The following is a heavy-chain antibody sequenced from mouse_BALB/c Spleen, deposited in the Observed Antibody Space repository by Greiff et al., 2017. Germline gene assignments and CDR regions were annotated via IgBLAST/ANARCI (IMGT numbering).Heavy chain of an antibody. CDR1: GFSLTSYG. CDR3: AREGGLRLYAMDY. Sequence: VQGVESGPGLVAPSQSLSITCTVSGFSLTSYGVHWVRQPPGKGLEWLGVIWAGGSTNYNSALMSRLSISKDNSKSQVFLKMNSLQTDDAAMYYCAREGGLRLYAMDYWGQGTSVNVAS. V-gene: IGHV2-9*02. CDR2: IWAGGST. J-gene: IGHJ4*01. D-gene: IGHD1-2*01.